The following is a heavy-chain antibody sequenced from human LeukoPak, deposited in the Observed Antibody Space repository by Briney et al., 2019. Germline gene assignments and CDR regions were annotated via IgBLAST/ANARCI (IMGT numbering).Heavy chain of an antibody. CDR3: ARDGGMVSFDY. D-gene: IGHD4-23*01. Sequence: SETLSLSCTVSGGSISSHYWSWIRQPPGEGLEWIGYIYSSGSTNYNPSLKSRVTISVDTSKNQFSLKLSSVTAADTAVYYCARDGGMVSFDYWGQGTLVTVSS. CDR1: GGSISSHY. J-gene: IGHJ4*02. V-gene: IGHV4-59*11. CDR2: IYSSGST.